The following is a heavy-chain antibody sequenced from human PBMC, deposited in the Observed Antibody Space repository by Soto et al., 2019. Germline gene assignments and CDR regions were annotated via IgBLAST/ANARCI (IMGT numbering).Heavy chain of an antibody. Sequence: SETLSLTCTVSGGSISSGGYYWTWIRQHPGQGLEWIGDIYYSGTTYYNPSLKSRVTISMDTSKNQFSLKLSSVTAADTAMYYGARKPPTAPVLDSWGKGTRVTVSS. CDR1: GGSISSGGYY. D-gene: IGHD6-13*01. CDR2: IYYSGTT. V-gene: IGHV4-31*03. J-gene: IGHJ4*02. CDR3: ARKPPTAPVLDS.